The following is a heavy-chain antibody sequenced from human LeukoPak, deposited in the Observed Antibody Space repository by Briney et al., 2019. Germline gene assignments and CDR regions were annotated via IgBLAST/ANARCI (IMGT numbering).Heavy chain of an antibody. V-gene: IGHV1-8*03. CDR2: MNPYSGDR. D-gene: IGHD4-17*01. J-gene: IGHJ4*02. CDR3: ARTTSLTASGYDY. CDR1: GYTFTSYH. Sequence: GASVKVSCKTSGYTFTSYHINWVRQATGQGLEWIGWMNPYSGDRGYAQNFQGRVSITSDASIGTAYMELSSLRSDDTAVYFCARTTSLTASGYDYWGQGTLVTVSS.